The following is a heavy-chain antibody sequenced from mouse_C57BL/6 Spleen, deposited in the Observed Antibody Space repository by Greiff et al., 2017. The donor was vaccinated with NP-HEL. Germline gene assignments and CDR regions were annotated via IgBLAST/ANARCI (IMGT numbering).Heavy chain of an antibody. V-gene: IGHV1-55*01. CDR3: AREGDMVTTLDY. CDR2: IYPGSGST. CDR1: GYTFTSYW. J-gene: IGHJ2*01. Sequence: QVQLQQPGAELVKPGASVKMSCKASGYTFTSYWITWVKQRPGQGLEWIGDIYPGSGSTNYNEKFKSKATLTVDTSSSTAYMQLSSLTSEDSAVYYSAREGDMVTTLDYWGQGTTLTVSS. D-gene: IGHD2-2*01.